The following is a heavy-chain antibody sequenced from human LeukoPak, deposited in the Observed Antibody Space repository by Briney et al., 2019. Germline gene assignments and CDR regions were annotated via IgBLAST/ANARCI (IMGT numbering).Heavy chain of an antibody. Sequence: LTGGSLRLSCAASGFTFSSYAMSWVRQAPGKGLVWVSGINSDGSSTTYADSVKGRFTIPRDNAKSTLYLQMNNLRAEDTAVYYCARGRYYGMDVWGQGTTVTVSS. CDR2: INSDGSST. J-gene: IGHJ6*02. CDR3: ARGRYYGMDV. V-gene: IGHV3-74*03. CDR1: GFTFSSYA.